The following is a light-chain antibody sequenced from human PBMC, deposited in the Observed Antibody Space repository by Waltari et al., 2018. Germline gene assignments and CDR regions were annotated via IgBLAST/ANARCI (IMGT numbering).Light chain of an antibody. CDR2: AAS. CDR1: QSIGRY. Sequence: EVVLTQSPGTLSLSPGERATLSCRASQSIGRYLVWYKQRRGKVPRLLIYAASTRATGIPDRFSGSGSGTDFPLTISRLEPEDFAVYYCQNHERLPATFGQGTKVEIK. CDR3: QNHERLPAT. V-gene: IGKV3-20*01. J-gene: IGKJ1*01.